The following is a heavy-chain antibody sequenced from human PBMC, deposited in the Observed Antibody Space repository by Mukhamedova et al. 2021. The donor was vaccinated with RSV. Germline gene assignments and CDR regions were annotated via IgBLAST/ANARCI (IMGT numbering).Heavy chain of an antibody. V-gene: IGHV4-61*02. Sequence: SWIRQPAGKGLEWIGRIYTSGSTNYNPSLKSRVTISVATSKNQFSLKLSSVTAADTAVYYCARLGSRADYWGQGTLVTVSS. CDR3: ARLGSRADY. CDR2: IYTSGST. J-gene: IGHJ4*02. D-gene: IGHD2-15*01.